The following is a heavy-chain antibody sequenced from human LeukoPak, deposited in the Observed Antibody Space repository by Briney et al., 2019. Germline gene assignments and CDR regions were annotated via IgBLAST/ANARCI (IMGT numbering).Heavy chain of an antibody. Sequence: ASVKVSCKASGYTFTSYDINWVRQATGQGLEWMGWMNPNSGNTGYAQKFQGRVTMTRNTSISTAYMELSSLRSEDTAVYYCARGLHYDDSIAWGYWGQGTLVTVSS. D-gene: IGHD3-22*01. V-gene: IGHV1-8*01. J-gene: IGHJ4*02. CDR3: ARGLHYDDSIAWGY. CDR2: MNPNSGNT. CDR1: GYTFTSYD.